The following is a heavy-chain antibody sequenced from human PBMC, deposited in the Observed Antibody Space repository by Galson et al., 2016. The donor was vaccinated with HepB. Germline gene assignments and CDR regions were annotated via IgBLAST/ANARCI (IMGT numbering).Heavy chain of an antibody. J-gene: IGHJ6*02. CDR1: GFTFSTYS. V-gene: IGHV3-23*01. Sequence: SLRLSCAASGFTFSTYSMTWVRQAPGKGLEWASAISGTGGRTHYADSVKGRFSISRDGSKNTLYLQLNTLRVDDTAVYYCAKSSCGGECYYRMDVWGQGTTVTVSS. CDR3: AKSSCGGECYYRMDV. CDR2: ISGTGGRT. D-gene: IGHD2-21*01.